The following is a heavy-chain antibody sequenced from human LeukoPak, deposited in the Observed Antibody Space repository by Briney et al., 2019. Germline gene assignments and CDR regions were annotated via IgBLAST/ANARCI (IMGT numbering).Heavy chain of an antibody. Sequence: SETLSLTCTVSGGSISSSSYYWGWIRQPPGKGLEWIGSIYYSGSTYYNPSLKSRVTISADTSKNQFSLKLSSVTAADTAVYYCARLWGYSQNWFDPWGQGTLVTVSS. CDR2: IYYSGST. V-gene: IGHV4-39*01. CDR3: ARLWGYSQNWFDP. D-gene: IGHD5-18*01. CDR1: GGSISSSSYY. J-gene: IGHJ5*02.